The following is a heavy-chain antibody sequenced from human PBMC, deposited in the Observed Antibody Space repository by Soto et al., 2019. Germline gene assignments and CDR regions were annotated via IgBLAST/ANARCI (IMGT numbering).Heavy chain of an antibody. D-gene: IGHD3-16*02. CDR2: ISGSGGST. J-gene: IGHJ3*02. CDR1: GFTFSSYA. Sequence: GGSLRLSCAASGFTFSSYAMSWVRQAPGKGLEWVSAISGSGGSTYYADSVKGRFTISRDNSKNTLYLQMNSLRAEDTAVYYCAKVEYIGGSYRYTTLGAFDIWGQGTMVTVSS. CDR3: AKVEYIGGSYRYTTLGAFDI. V-gene: IGHV3-23*01.